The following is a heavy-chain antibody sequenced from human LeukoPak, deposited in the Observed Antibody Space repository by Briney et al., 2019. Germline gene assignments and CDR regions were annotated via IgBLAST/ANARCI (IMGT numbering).Heavy chain of an antibody. CDR2: IYYTGST. V-gene: IGHV4-59*12. Sequence: SETLSLTCTVSGGSISNYYWNWIRQAPGKGLEWIGYIYYTGSTNKNPSLKSRVTMSVDTSKNQFSLKLSSVTAADTAVYYCARVRGHSSSWYRPRSWFDPWGQGTLVTVSS. CDR1: GGSISNYY. J-gene: IGHJ5*02. CDR3: ARVRGHSSSWYRPRSWFDP. D-gene: IGHD6-13*01.